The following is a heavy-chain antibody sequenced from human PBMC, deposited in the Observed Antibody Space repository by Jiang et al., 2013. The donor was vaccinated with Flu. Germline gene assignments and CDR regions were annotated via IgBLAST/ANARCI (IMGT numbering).Heavy chain of an antibody. Sequence: GQGLEWMGIINPSGGSTSYAQKFQGRVTMTRDTSTSTVYMELSSLRSEDTAVYYCARDPSGEFDYWGQGTLVTVSS. CDR2: INPSGGST. CDR3: ARDPSGEFDY. J-gene: IGHJ4*02. V-gene: IGHV1-46*01.